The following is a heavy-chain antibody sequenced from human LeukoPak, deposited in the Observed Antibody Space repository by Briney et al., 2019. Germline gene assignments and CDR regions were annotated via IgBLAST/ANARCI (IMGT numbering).Heavy chain of an antibody. CDR1: GYTFTGYY. CDR3: AREDDYGSNSYDY. J-gene: IGHJ4*02. D-gene: IGHD4-23*01. Sequence: ASVKVSCKASGYTFTGYYIHWVRQAPGQGLEWMGWVNPNSGGTNYAQKFQGRVTMTRDTSISTAYMELSRLRSDDAAVYYCAREDDYGSNSYDYWGQGSLVTVSS. V-gene: IGHV1-2*02. CDR2: VNPNSGGT.